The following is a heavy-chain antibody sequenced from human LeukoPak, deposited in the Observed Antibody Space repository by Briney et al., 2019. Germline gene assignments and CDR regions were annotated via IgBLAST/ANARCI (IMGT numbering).Heavy chain of an antibody. CDR1: GFSFSSYS. D-gene: IGHD3-16*01. V-gene: IGHV3-21*01. CDR2: ISSTSNYI. Sequence: GGSLRLSCAASGFSFSSYSMNWVRQAPGKGLEWVSSISSTSNYIYYADSLKGRFTISRDNAKNSLYLQMNSLRAEDTAVYYCARAPWRGDPFDYWGQGTLVTVSS. CDR3: ARAPWRGDPFDY. J-gene: IGHJ4*02.